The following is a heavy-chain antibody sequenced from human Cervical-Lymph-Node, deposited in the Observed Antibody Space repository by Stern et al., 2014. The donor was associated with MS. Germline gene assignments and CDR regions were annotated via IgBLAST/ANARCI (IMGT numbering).Heavy chain of an antibody. CDR1: GYKISIYW. Sequence: EVQLVESGAELIRPGESLKISCKGSGYKISIYWIAWVRRMPGKGLEWMGIIYPGDSETRYSPSFQGQVTMSADKSTSTAYLQWSSLNASDTAMYFCARQTTAWASDVWGQGTLVTVSS. D-gene: IGHD1-14*01. J-gene: IGHJ4*02. CDR3: ARQTTAWASDV. CDR2: IYPGDSET. V-gene: IGHV5-51*01.